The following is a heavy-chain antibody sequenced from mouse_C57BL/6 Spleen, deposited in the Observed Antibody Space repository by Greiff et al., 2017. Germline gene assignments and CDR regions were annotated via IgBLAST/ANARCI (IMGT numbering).Heavy chain of an antibody. CDR1: GYNFTSYW. J-gene: IGHJ2*01. CDR3: ARENLYYGNLYLGD. D-gene: IGHD2-1*01. V-gene: IGHV1-55*01. CDR2: IYPGSGST. Sequence: QVQLQQPGAELVKPGASVKMSCQASGYNFTSYWLTWVKQRPGQGLEWIGDIYPGSGSTNYNEKFKSKATLTVDTSSSTAYMQLSSLTSEDSAVYYSARENLYYGNLYLGDWGQGTTLTVSA.